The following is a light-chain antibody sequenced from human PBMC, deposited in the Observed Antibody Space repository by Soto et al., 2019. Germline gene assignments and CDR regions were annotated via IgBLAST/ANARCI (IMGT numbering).Light chain of an antibody. Sequence: QSVLTQSPSASGSPGQSVTISCTGTSSDVGNYKYVSWYQQHPGKAPELMIYEVSKRPSGVPDRFSGSKSGNTASLTVSGLQVEDEADYYCSSYAGSNLWVFGGGTKVTVL. CDR3: SSYAGSNLWV. J-gene: IGLJ3*02. CDR1: SSDVGNYKY. V-gene: IGLV2-8*01. CDR2: EVS.